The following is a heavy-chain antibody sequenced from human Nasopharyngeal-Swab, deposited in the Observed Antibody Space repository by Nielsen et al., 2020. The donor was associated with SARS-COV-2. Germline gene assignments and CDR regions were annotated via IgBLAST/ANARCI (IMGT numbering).Heavy chain of an antibody. CDR3: ARDIGHCSSGNCYGDWFDP. D-gene: IGHD2-15*01. V-gene: IGHV1-69*10. Sequence: SVKVPCKASGGTFSSNGITWVRQAPGHGLEWMGGILPMIGLTNYAQKFQGRVIITADKSTSTAYMDPSRLTSEDTAVYYFARDIGHCSSGNCYGDWFDPWGQGTLVTVSS. CDR1: GGTFSSNG. J-gene: IGHJ5*02. CDR2: ILPMIGLT.